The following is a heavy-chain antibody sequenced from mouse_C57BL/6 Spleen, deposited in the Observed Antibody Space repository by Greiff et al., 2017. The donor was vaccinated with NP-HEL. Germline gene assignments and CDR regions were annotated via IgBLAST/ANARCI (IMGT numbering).Heavy chain of an antibody. D-gene: IGHD1-1*01. CDR2: IYPGSGNT. CDR3: ASIPNYYGSSYGYFDV. CDR1: GYTFTDYY. V-gene: IGHV1-76*01. Sequence: VNVVESGAELVRPGASVKLSCKASGYTFTDYYINWVKQRPGQGLEWIARIYPGSGNTYYNEKVKGKATLTAEKSSSTAYRQLSSLTSEDAAVYFCASIPNYYGSSYGYFDVWGTGTTVTVSS. J-gene: IGHJ1*03.